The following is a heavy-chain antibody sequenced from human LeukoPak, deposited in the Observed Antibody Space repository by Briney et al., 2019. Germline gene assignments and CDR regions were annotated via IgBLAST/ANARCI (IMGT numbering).Heavy chain of an antibody. J-gene: IGHJ4*02. Sequence: GSLRLSCAASGFTFSSYSMNWVRQAPGKGLEWVSSISSSSSYIYYADSVKGRFTISRDNAKNSLYLQMNSLRAEDTAVYYCARTQQWLTRRDYWGQGTLVTVSS. CDR2: ISSSSSYI. CDR1: GFTFSSYS. V-gene: IGHV3-21*01. CDR3: ARTQQWLTRRDY. D-gene: IGHD6-19*01.